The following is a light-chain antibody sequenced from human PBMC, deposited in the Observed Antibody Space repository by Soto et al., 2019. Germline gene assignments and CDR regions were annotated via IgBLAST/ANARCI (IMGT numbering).Light chain of an antibody. CDR3: QHYGFR. Sequence: DIHMTQSPSTLSASVGDRVTITCRASQSVSYWLAWYPQKPGKAPKLLIHDASSLESGVPTRFRGGGSGQEFTLTISGLQSDDFATYYCQHYGFRFGSGTTVEMK. CDR1: QSVSYW. J-gene: IGKJ3*01. V-gene: IGKV1-5*01. CDR2: DAS.